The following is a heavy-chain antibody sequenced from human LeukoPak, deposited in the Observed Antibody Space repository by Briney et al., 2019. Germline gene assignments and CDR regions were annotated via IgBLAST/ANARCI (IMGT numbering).Heavy chain of an antibody. CDR1: GFTFSSYA. CDR3: ARDGRGITMIVVAPVY. V-gene: IGHV3-30-3*01. J-gene: IGHJ4*02. Sequence: PGGSLRLSCAASGFTFSSYAMHWVRQAPGKGLEWVVVISYDGSNKYYADSVKGRFTISRDNSKNTLYLQMNSLRAEDTAVYYCARDGRGITMIVVAPVYWGQGTLVTVSS. CDR2: ISYDGSNK. D-gene: IGHD3-22*01.